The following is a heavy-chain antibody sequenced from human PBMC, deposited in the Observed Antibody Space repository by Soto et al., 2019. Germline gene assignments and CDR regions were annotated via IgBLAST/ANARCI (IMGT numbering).Heavy chain of an antibody. CDR3: APHVSCSGGSCQYDAFAI. V-gene: IGHV3-23*01. CDR1: GFTVSSHA. J-gene: IGHJ3*02. D-gene: IGHD2-15*01. CDR2: ITADGGT. Sequence: EVQVLESGGGLVQPGGPLRLSCEGSGFTVSSHAMTWIRQAPGKGPEWVSTITADGGTYYAASVKRRFAMSRDTSESTLYLQINSLGAEDTAGYYCAPHVSCSGGSCQYDAFAIRGQGTMVTVYS.